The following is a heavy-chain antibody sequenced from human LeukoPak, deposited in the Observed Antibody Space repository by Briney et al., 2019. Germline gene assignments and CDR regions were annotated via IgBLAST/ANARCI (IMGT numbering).Heavy chain of an antibody. CDR3: AGDIAAINIPGSRLDP. D-gene: IGHD6-13*01. Sequence: SETLSLTCTVSGGPISNDFWSWIRQPPGKGLEWIGYISYSGITNYNPSRKSRVTISVDTSKNQFSLRLRSVTAADTAVYFCAGDIAAINIPGSRLDPWGQGTLVTVSS. J-gene: IGHJ5*02. CDR1: GGPISNDF. CDR2: ISYSGIT. V-gene: IGHV4-59*08.